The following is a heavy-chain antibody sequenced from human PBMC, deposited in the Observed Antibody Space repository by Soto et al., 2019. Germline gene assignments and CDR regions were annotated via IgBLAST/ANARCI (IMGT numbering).Heavy chain of an antibody. CDR3: ARESQSSGWSWFDY. CDR1: GYTFTNYY. D-gene: IGHD6-19*01. CDR2: INPSGGST. Sequence: QVQLVQSGAEVKKPGASVKVSCKASGYTFTNYYIHWVRQAPGQGLEWMGMINPSGGSTSYTRRFQCSVTLTRDTSTSTVYMELSSLRSEDTDVYYCARESQSSGWSWFDYWGQGTLVTVSS. J-gene: IGHJ4*02. V-gene: IGHV1-46*01.